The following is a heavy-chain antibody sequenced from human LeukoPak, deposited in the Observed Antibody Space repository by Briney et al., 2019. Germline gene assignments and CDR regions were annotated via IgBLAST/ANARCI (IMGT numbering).Heavy chain of an antibody. V-gene: IGHV4-59*01. CDR2: IYYSGST. J-gene: IGHJ6*03. CDR1: GGSISSYY. CDR3: ARAQEDSSDWYYIDV. Sequence: PSETLSLTCTVSGGSISSYYWSWIRQPPGKGLEWIGYIYYSGSTNYNPPLKSRVTISVDTSKNQFSLKLSSVTAADTAVYYCARAQEDSSDWYYIDVWGKGTTVTISS. D-gene: IGHD6-19*01.